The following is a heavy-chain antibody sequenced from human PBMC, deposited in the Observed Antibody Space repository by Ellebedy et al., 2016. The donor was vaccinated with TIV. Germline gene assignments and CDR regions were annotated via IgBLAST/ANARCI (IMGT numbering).Heavy chain of an antibody. J-gene: IGHJ2*01. CDR1: GFTLTNYW. D-gene: IGHD4-17*01. CDR2: INEDGTKK. Sequence: GESLKISCTASGFTLTNYWVTWVRQAPGKGLEWVANINEDGTKKHYVGSVKGRFTISRDNAGNSLYLHMNSLGAEDTSVYYCARAIYGASYLWGRGTLVTVSS. CDR3: ARAIYGASYL. V-gene: IGHV3-7*01.